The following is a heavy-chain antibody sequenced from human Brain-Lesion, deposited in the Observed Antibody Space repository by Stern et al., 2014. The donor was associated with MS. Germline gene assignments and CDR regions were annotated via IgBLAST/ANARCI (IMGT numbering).Heavy chain of an antibody. CDR3: ATYYYDSTGYNDF. CDR1: GYTFTGYY. J-gene: IGHJ4*02. V-gene: IGHV1-2*04. CDR2: NNPKSGGT. D-gene: IGHD3-22*01. Sequence: VQLVESGAEVKKPGASVKVSCKASGYTFTGYYMPWVRQAPGPGLEWMGWNNPKSGGTNDAHKFQGWVTMTRDTSINTAYMELSRLRSDDTAVYYCATYYYDSTGYNDFWGQGTLVTVSS.